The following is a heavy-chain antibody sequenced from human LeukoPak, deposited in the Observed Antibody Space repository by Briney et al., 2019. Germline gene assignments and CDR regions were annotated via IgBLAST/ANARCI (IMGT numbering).Heavy chain of an antibody. V-gene: IGHV1-69*13. D-gene: IGHD2-8*01. Sequence: ASVKVSCKASGGTFSSYAISWVRQAPGQGLEWMGGIIPIFGTANYAQKFQGRVTITADESTSTAYMELSSLRSEDTAVYYCARDCTNGVCEYFQHWGQGTLVTVSS. CDR2: IIPIFGTA. J-gene: IGHJ1*01. CDR3: ARDCTNGVCEYFQH. CDR1: GGTFSSYA.